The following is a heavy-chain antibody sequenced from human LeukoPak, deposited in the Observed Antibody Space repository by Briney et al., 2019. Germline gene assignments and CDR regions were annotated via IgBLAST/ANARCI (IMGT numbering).Heavy chain of an antibody. Sequence: SETLSLTCTVSGGSISSSSYYWGWIRQPPGKGLEWIGSIYYSGSTYYNPSLKSRVTISVDTSKNQFSLKLSSVTAADTAVYYCARGTLHLGYYYDSSGYPHNSLDPWGQGTLVTVSS. CDR3: ARGTLHLGYYYDSSGYPHNSLDP. V-gene: IGHV4-39*07. D-gene: IGHD3-22*01. J-gene: IGHJ5*02. CDR2: IYYSGST. CDR1: GGSISSSSYY.